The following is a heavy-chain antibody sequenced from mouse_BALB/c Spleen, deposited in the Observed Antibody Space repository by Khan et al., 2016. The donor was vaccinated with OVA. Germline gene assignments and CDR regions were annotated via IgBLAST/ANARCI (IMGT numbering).Heavy chain of an antibody. CDR3: AKDSIDY. Sequence: VQLQESGAELAKPGASVKMSCKASGYTFTSYWMHWIKQRPGQGLEWIGYINPTSGYTYYTQKFKDKTTFTEDKSTSNAYMQLSIVTSDDSAVYYCAKDSIDYWGQGTALTVSS. CDR1: GYTFTSYW. V-gene: IGHV1-7*01. D-gene: IGHD2-5*01. J-gene: IGHJ2*01. CDR2: INPTSGYT.